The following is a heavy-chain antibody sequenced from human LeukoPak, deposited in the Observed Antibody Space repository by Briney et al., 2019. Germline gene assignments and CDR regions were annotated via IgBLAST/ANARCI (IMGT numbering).Heavy chain of an antibody. V-gene: IGHV3-21*01. CDR1: GFTFSSYS. CDR3: ARHSPLSGDFWSGYLDSYYMDV. J-gene: IGHJ6*03. Sequence: GGSLRLSCAASGFTFSSYSMNWVRQAPGKGLEWVSSISSSSSYIYYADSVKGRFTISRDNAKNSLYLQMNSLRAADTAVYYCARHSPLSGDFWSGYLDSYYMDVWGKGTTVTVSS. CDR2: ISSSSSYI. D-gene: IGHD3-3*01.